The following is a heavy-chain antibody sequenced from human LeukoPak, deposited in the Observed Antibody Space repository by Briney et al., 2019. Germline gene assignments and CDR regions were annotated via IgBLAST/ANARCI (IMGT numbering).Heavy chain of an antibody. CDR2: IYHSGST. J-gene: IGHJ3*02. CDR3: ARGRTAAAAVPFDI. V-gene: IGHV4-4*02. CDR1: GGSISSNW. D-gene: IGHD6-13*01. Sequence: PSETLSLTCAVSGGSISSNWWSWVRQPPGKGLEWIGEIYHSGSTNYNPSLKSRVTISVDKSKNQFSLKLSSVTAADTAVYYCARGRTAAAAVPFDIWGQGTMVTVSS.